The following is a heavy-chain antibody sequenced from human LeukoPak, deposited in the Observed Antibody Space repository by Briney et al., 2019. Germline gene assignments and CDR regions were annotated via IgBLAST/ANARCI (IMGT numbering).Heavy chain of an antibody. Sequence: GASVKVSCKASGGTFSSYAISWVRQAPGQGLEWMGRIIPIFGTANYAQKFQGRVTITTDESTSTAYMELSSLRSEDTAVYYCAREERRGGKATPVFDYWGQGTLVTVSS. CDR3: AREERRGGKATPVFDY. CDR2: IIPIFGTA. CDR1: GGTFSSYA. V-gene: IGHV1-69*05. D-gene: IGHD2-15*01. J-gene: IGHJ4*02.